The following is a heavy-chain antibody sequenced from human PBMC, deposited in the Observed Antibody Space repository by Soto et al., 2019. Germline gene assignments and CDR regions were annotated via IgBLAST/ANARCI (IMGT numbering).Heavy chain of an antibody. Sequence: SVKVSCKASGGTFSSYAIDWVRQAPGQGLEWMGGIIPLFGTANYAQKLQGRVKLTADESTRTAYMELSTLTSEDTAVYYCARGTVTGSEYNYYYYGMDVWGQGTTVTVSS. CDR2: IIPLFGTA. CDR1: GGTFSSYA. CDR3: ARGTVTGSEYNYYYYGMDV. D-gene: IGHD1-1*01. V-gene: IGHV1-69*13. J-gene: IGHJ6*02.